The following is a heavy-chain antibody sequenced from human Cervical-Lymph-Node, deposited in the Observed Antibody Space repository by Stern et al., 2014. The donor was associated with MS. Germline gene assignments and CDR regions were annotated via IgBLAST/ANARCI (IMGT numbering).Heavy chain of an antibody. CDR2: ISYDGSDT. J-gene: IGHJ4*02. CDR3: VKRGITEVRGVRLGDY. V-gene: IGHV3-30*18. Sequence: QLQLVQSGGGVVQPGRSLRLTCTVSGFTFSSYGLHWVRQAPGKGLERVSGISYDGSDTYDAESVKGRFTISRDNSKNTLYLEMRSLRPEDTAVYYCVKRGITEVRGVRLGDYWGPGTLVIVSS. CDR1: GFTFSSYG. D-gene: IGHD3-10*01.